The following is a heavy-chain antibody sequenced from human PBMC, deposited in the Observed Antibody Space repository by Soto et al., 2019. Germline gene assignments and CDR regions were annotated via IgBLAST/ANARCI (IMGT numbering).Heavy chain of an antibody. CDR1: GASINDNDYC. CDR2: VYYSGTT. Sequence: SETLSLTCTVSGASINDNDYCWSWIRQTPGKGLEWIGYVYYSGTTDYIPSLKSRLSMSIDKSQNQFTLKLNSVTAADTATYYCARMSYFYDKWHFDLWGRGTLVTVSS. CDR3: ARMSYFYDKWHFDL. V-gene: IGHV4-30-4*01. J-gene: IGHJ2*01. D-gene: IGHD3-22*01.